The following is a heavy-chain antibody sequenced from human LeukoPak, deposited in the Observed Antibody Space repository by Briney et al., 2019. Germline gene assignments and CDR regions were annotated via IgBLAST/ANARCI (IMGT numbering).Heavy chain of an antibody. V-gene: IGHV3-30*18. CDR1: GFNFSSYG. D-gene: IGHD6-13*01. J-gene: IGHJ4*02. CDR3: AKGYSSSWFFQPIDY. CDR2: ISHDGSNK. Sequence: GGSLRLSCAASGFNFSSYGMHWVRQAPGKGLEWVALISHDGSNKYYADSVKGRITISRDNSKNTLYLQMNRLRVEDTAVFYCAKGYSSSWFFQPIDYWGQGTLVTVSS.